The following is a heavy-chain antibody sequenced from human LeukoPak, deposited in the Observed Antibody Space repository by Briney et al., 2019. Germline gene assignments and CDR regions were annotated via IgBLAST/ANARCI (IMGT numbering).Heavy chain of an antibody. CDR1: GFTFSSYG. CDR3: ARPQSDSSGYYYVDY. CDR2: ISYDGSNK. D-gene: IGHD3-22*01. V-gene: IGHV3-30*03. Sequence: PGGSLRLSCAASGFTFSSYGMHWVRQAPGKGLEWVAVISYDGSNKYYADSVKGRFTISRDNSKNTLYLQMNSLRAEDTAVYYCARPQSDSSGYYYVDYWGQGTLVIVSS. J-gene: IGHJ4*02.